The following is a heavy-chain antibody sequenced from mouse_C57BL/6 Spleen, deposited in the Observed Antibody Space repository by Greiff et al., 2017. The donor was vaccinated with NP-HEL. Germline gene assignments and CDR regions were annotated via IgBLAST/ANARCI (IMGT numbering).Heavy chain of an antibody. CDR3: ARGTRGPFAY. Sequence: EVQLQQSGPELVKPGASVKISCKASGYTFTDYYMNWVKQSHGKSLEWIGDINPNNGGTSYNQKFKGKATLTVDKSSSTAYMELRSLTSEDSAVYYCARGTRGPFAYWGQGTLVTVSA. D-gene: IGHD3-3*01. CDR2: INPNNGGT. J-gene: IGHJ3*01. CDR1: GYTFTDYY. V-gene: IGHV1-26*01.